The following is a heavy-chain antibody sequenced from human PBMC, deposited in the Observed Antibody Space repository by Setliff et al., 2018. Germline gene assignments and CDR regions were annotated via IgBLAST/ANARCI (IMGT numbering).Heavy chain of an antibody. D-gene: IGHD6-13*01. J-gene: IGHJ6*02. CDR2: MNPNSGNT. V-gene: IGHV1-8*01. Sequence: ASVKVSCKASGYTFTSYDINWVRQATGQGLEWMGWMNPNSGNTGYAQKFQGRVTMTRNTSISTAYMELSGLRSEDTAVYYCARGTAAGTHYYYGMDVWGQGTTVTVSS. CDR1: GYTFTSYD. CDR3: ARGTAAGTHYYYGMDV.